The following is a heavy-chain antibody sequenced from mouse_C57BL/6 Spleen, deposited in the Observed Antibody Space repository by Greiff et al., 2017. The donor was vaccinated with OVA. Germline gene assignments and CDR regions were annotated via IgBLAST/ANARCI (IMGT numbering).Heavy chain of an antibody. CDR1: GYTFTTYP. CDR3: ARGIITTVVARNWYFDV. Sequence: VQLQQSGAELVKPGASVKMSCKASGYTFTTYPIEWMKQNHGKSLEWIGNFHPYNDDTKYNEKFKGKATLTVEKSSSTVYLELSRLTSDDSAVYYCARGIITTVVARNWYFDVWGTGTTVTVSS. CDR2: FHPYNDDT. V-gene: IGHV1-47*01. J-gene: IGHJ1*03. D-gene: IGHD1-1*01.